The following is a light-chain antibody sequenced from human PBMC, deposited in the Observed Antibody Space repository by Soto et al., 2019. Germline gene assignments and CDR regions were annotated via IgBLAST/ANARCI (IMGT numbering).Light chain of an antibody. CDR3: QQYGNSPFT. CDR1: QTVSSTY. Sequence: EVVLTQSPATLSLSPGERATVSCRASQTVSSTYLAWYQQKTGQAPRLVIYGASSRATGIPDRFSGIGSGTDFTLTITRVEPDDFAVYYCQQYGNSPFTFGQGTRLEIK. J-gene: IGKJ5*01. CDR2: GAS. V-gene: IGKV3-20*01.